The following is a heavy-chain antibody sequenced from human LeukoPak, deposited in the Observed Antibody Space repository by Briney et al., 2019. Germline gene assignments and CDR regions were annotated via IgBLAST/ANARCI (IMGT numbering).Heavy chain of an antibody. V-gene: IGHV3-48*01. J-gene: IGHJ4*02. CDR3: ARDRDWNDVDY. CDR2: ISSSSSTI. D-gene: IGHD1-1*01. CDR1: GFTFSTYS. Sequence: GGSLGPSGAPSGFTFSTYSMNWVRQAPGKGLEWVSYISSSSSTIYYADSVKGRFTISRDNAKNSLYLQMNSLRAEDTAVYYCARDRDWNDVDYWGQGTLVTVSS.